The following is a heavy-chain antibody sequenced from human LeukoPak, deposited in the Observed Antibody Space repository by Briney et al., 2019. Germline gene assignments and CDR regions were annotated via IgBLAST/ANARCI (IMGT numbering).Heavy chain of an antibody. V-gene: IGHV6-1*01. CDR3: ARVGHSGSLGA. J-gene: IGHJ5*02. Sequence: SQTLSLTCVISGDSVSSNSAAWNWLRQSPSRGLEWLGRTYYRSRWYNDYAVSVKRRITMNPDTSKNQLSLQLNSVTPEDTAVYYCARVGHSGSLGAWGQGTLVTVSS. CDR1: GDSVSSNSAA. CDR2: TYYRSRWYN. D-gene: IGHD1-26*01.